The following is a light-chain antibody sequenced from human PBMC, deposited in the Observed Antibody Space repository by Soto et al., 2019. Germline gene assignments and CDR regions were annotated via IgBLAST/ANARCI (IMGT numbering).Light chain of an antibody. CDR1: SSDVGGYNY. V-gene: IGLV2-14*01. Sequence: QSVLTQPASVSGSPVQSITISCTGTSSDVGGYNYVSWYQQHPGKAPKLMIYDVSNRPSGVSNRFSGSKSGNTASLTISGLQAEDEADYYCSSYTSSSSLQVFGTGTKVTVL. CDR2: DVS. J-gene: IGLJ1*01. CDR3: SSYTSSSSLQV.